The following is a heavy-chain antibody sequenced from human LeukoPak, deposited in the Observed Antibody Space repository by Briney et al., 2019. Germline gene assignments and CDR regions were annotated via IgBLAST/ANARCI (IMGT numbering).Heavy chain of an antibody. V-gene: IGHV1-2*02. J-gene: IGHJ6*02. CDR3: ARASPAAIPLFYYYGMDV. D-gene: IGHD2-2*01. CDR1: GYTFTGYY. CDR2: INPNSGGT. Sequence: ASVKVSFKASGYTFTGYYMHWVRQAPGQGLEWMGWINPNSGGTNYAQKFQGRVTMTRDTSISTAYMELSRLRSDDTAVYYCARASPAAIPLFYYYGMDVWGQGTTVTVSS.